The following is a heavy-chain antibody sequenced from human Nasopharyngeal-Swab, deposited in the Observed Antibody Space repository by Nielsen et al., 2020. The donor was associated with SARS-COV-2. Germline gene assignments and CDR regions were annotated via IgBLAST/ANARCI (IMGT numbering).Heavy chain of an antibody. J-gene: IGHJ6*02. CDR1: GYTFTGYY. V-gene: IGHV1-2*04. D-gene: IGHD3-3*01. CDR3: ARDLDYDFPYGMDV. Sequence: ASVKVSCKASGYTFTGYYMHWVRQAPGQGLEWMGWINPNSGGTNYAQKFQGWVTMTRDTSISTAYMELSRLRSDDTAVYYCARDLDYDFPYGMDVWGQGTTVTVSS. CDR2: INPNSGGT.